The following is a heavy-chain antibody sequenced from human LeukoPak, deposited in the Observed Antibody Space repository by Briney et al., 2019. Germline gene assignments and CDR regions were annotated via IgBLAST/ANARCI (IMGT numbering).Heavy chain of an antibody. D-gene: IGHD6-19*01. Sequence: GGSLRLSCAASGFTFSNAWMSWVRQAPGKGLEWVANIKQDGSEKYYVDSVKGRFTISRDNAKNSLYLQMNSLRAEDTAVYYCARDRPGGSSGRYFFDYWGQGTLVTVSS. CDR1: GFTFSNAW. V-gene: IGHV3-7*01. J-gene: IGHJ4*02. CDR3: ARDRPGGSSGRYFFDY. CDR2: IKQDGSEK.